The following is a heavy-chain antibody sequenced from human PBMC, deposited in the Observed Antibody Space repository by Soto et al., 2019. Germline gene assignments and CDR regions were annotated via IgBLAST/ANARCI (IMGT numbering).Heavy chain of an antibody. CDR1: GFTFSNYW. D-gene: IGHD1-1*01. Sequence: EVQLVESGGGLVQPGGSLRLSCAGSGFTFSNYWMNWVRQTPGKGLEWVANIKQDGSAKNYVASVKGRFTISRDNAKNLVYLQTNSLRAEDTAVYSCAGGTGWVHDYWGQGTLVTVSS. CDR3: AGGTGWVHDY. V-gene: IGHV3-7*04. CDR2: IKQDGSAK. J-gene: IGHJ4*02.